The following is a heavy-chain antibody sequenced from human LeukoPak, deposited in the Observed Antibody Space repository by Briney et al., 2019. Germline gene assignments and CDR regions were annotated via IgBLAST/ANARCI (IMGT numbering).Heavy chain of an antibody. D-gene: IGHD5-18*01. Sequence: PGGSLRLSCAASGFTFSSYGMHWVRQAPGKGLEWVAVIWYDGSNKYYGDSVKGRFTISRDNSKNTLYLQMNSLRAEDTAVYYCARASSDTAIVHYYFYYGMDVWGKGTTVTVSS. V-gene: IGHV3-33*01. CDR2: IWYDGSNK. J-gene: IGHJ6*04. CDR3: ARASSDTAIVHYYFYYGMDV. CDR1: GFTFSSYG.